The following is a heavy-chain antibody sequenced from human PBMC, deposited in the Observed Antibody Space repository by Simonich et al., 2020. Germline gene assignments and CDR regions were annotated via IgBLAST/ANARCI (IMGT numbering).Heavy chain of an antibody. Sequence: QLQLQESGPGLVKPSETLSLTCTVSGGSISSSSYYWGWIRQPPGKGLEWIGSIYYSGSTYYNQSLKSRVTISVDTSKNQFSLKLSSVTAADTAVYYCARWAYSSSYFDYWGQGTLVTVSS. CDR2: IYYSGST. V-gene: IGHV4-39*01. J-gene: IGHJ4*02. D-gene: IGHD6-6*01. CDR1: GGSISSSSYY. CDR3: ARWAYSSSYFDY.